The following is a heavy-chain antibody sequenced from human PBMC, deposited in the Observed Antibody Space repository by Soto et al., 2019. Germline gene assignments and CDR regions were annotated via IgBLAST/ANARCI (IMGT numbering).Heavy chain of an antibody. CDR2: INPNSGDT. J-gene: IGHJ4*02. CDR3: ARARVYYDTGGYFNS. V-gene: IGHV1-2*04. CDR1: GYTFTGYY. Sequence: ASVKVSCKASGYTFTGYYLHWVRQAPGQGLEWMGWINPNSGDTIYAQKFQGWVTTTRDTSINTAYMELSRLRSDDTAVYYCARARVYYDTGGYFNSWGQGTLVTVSS. D-gene: IGHD3-22*01.